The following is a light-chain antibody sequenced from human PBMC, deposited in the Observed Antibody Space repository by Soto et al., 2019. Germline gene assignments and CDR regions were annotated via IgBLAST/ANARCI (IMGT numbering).Light chain of an antibody. CDR1: QSLSNNF. CDR2: GAT. J-gene: IGKJ1*01. CDR3: QQYHNLWT. V-gene: IGKV3-20*01. Sequence: EGVLTHSPGTLSLSPWEVDTLSCRASQSLSNNFLAWYQQKPGQAPRLLIYGATSRATGVPDRFSGSGSGTEFTLTISSLQSEDFAIYYCQQYHNLWTFGQGTKVDIK.